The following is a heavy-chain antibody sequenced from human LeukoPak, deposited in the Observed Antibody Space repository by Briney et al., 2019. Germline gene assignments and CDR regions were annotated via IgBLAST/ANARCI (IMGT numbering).Heavy chain of an antibody. CDR1: GGSISSSSYY. CDR3: ARDIREGSFDY. V-gene: IGHV4-39*07. CDR2: IYYSGST. Sequence: PSETLSLTCTVSGGSISSSSYYWGWIRQPPGKGLEWIGSIYYSGSTYYNPSLKSRVTISVDTSKNQFSLKLSSVTAADTAVYYCARDIREGSFDYWGQGTLVTVSS. D-gene: IGHD3-3*02. J-gene: IGHJ4*02.